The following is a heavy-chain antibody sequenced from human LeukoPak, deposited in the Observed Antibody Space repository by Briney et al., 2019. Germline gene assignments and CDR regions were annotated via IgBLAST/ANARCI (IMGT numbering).Heavy chain of an antibody. V-gene: IGHV3-21*01. Sequence: PGGSLRLSCAASGFTFSSYRMNWVRQAPGEGREWVSSISSSSSYIYYADSVKGRFTISRDNAKNSLYLQMNSLRAEDTAVYYCARSPYPAVPQGQGYWGQGTLVTVSS. CDR2: ISSSSSYI. D-gene: IGHD6-6*01. J-gene: IGHJ4*02. CDR3: ARSPYPAVPQGQGY. CDR1: GFTFSSYR.